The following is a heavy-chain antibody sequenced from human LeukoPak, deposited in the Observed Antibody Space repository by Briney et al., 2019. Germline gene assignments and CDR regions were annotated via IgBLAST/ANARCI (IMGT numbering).Heavy chain of an antibody. Sequence: ASVKVSCKASGYTFTSYGISWVRQAPGQGLEWMGWISAYNGNTNYAQKLQGRVTMTTDTSTSTAYMELRSLRSDDTAVYYRAKVCYYHYFDYWGQGTLVTVSS. CDR1: GYTFTSYG. D-gene: IGHD3-22*01. J-gene: IGHJ4*02. CDR3: AKVCYYHYFDY. V-gene: IGHV1-18*01. CDR2: ISAYNGNT.